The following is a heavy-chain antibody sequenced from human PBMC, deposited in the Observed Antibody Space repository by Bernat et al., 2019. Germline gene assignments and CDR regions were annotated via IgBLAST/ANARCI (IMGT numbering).Heavy chain of an antibody. D-gene: IGHD4/OR15-4a*01. CDR2: VDTYGSTT. Sequence: EVQLVESGGGLVQPGASLRLSCAASGFPFSKYWMHWVRQAPGKGLVWVSGVDTYGSTTTYADSVKGRFTISRDNAKNTLYLQVNSLRAEDTAVYYCASLCSHSNGCYDYWGQGILVTVSS. CDR3: ASLCSHSNGCYDY. J-gene: IGHJ4*02. V-gene: IGHV3-74*03. CDR1: GFPFSKYW.